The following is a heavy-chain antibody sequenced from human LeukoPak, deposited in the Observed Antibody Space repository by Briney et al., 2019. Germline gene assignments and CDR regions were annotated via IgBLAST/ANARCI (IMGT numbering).Heavy chain of an antibody. CDR2: IFYSGSR. V-gene: IGHV4-59*08. CDR1: GVSISSYY. D-gene: IGHD3-22*01. J-gene: IGHJ3*01. Sequence: SSETLSLTCTVSGVSISSYYWSWIRQPPGKGLEWIGYIFYSGSRSYNPSLKSRVTISVDTSKNQFSLTLSSVTAADTALYYCARPYFDGAFDVWGQGTMVTVSS. CDR3: ARPYFDGAFDV.